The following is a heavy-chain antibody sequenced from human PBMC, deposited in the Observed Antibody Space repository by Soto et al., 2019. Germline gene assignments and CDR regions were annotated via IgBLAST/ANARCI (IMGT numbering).Heavy chain of an antibody. Sequence: SETLSLTCTVSGGAVSSGTYYWSWIRQPPGKGLEWIGHIYFTGSTNYNPSLKSRVIMSLDTSRNQFSLKLSSVTAADTAVYYCTRGPPRVQWFDPWGLGTLVTVSS. CDR1: GGAVSSGTYY. J-gene: IGHJ5*02. V-gene: IGHV4-61*01. CDR3: TRGPPRVQWFDP. CDR2: IYFTGST.